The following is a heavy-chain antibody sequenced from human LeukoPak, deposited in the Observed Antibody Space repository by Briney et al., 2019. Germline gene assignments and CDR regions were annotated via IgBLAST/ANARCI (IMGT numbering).Heavy chain of an antibody. CDR2: INHSGST. Sequence: KTSETLSLTCAVYGGSFSGYYWSWIRQPPGKGLEWIGEINHSGSTNYNPSLKSRVTISVDTSKNQFSLKLSSVTAADTAVYYCARGVEYSSSSSGVASYFDYWGQGTLDPVSS. V-gene: IGHV4-34*01. D-gene: IGHD6-6*01. J-gene: IGHJ4*02. CDR1: GGSFSGYY. CDR3: ARGVEYSSSSSGVASYFDY.